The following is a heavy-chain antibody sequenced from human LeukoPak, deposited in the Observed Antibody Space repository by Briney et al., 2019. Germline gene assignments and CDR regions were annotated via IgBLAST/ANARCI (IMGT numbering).Heavy chain of an antibody. CDR1: GYTFTSYY. CDR2: INPSGGST. D-gene: IGHD3-10*01. J-gene: IGHJ4*02. CDR3: ARALLWFGELLPDDY. V-gene: IGHV1-46*03. Sequence: ASVKVSCKASGYTFTSYYMHWVRQAPGQGLEWMGIINPSGGSTSYAQKFQGRVTMTRDTSTSTVYMELSSLRSGDTAVYYCARALLWFGELLPDDYWGQGTLVTVSS.